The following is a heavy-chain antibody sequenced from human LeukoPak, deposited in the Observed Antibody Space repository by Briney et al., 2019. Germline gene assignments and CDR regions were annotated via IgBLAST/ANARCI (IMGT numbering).Heavy chain of an antibody. CDR2: ISGSGGST. Sequence: AGGSLRLSCAASGFTFSSYAMHWVRQAPGKGLEWVSAISGSGGSTYYADSVKGRFTISRDDSKSIAYLQMNSLKTEDTAVYYCTRGVEYSYGYEIRWFDPWGQGTLVTVSS. J-gene: IGHJ5*02. CDR3: TRGVEYSYGYEIRWFDP. V-gene: IGHV3-23*01. D-gene: IGHD5-18*01. CDR1: GFTFSSYA.